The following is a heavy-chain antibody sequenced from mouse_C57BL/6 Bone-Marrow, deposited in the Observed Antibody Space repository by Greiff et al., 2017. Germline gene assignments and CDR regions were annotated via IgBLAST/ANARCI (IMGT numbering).Heavy chain of an antibody. D-gene: IGHD1-1*01. CDR3: AIGPVVALAMDY. CDR1: GYTFTSYW. CDR2: IHPSDSDT. J-gene: IGHJ4*01. Sequence: QVQLQQPGAELVKPGASVKVSCTASGYTFTSYWMHWVKQRPGQGLEWIGRIHPSDSDTNYNQKFKGKATLTVDKYSSTAYMQLSSLTSEDSAVDSCAIGPVVALAMDYWGQGTSVTVSS. V-gene: IGHV1-74*01.